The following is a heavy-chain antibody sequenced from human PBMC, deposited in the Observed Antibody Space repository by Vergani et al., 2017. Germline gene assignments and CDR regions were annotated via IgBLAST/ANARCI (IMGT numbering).Heavy chain of an antibody. J-gene: IGHJ5*02. CDR3: AKYVRDSTDGLPDT. Sequence: QVQLVESAGGVVQPGGSLRLSCAASGFTFSNVGMHWIRQAPGKGLEWLAYIGKDGINTRYREAVKGRFTVSRDNSKNILYLPMDSLRSEDTALYYCAKYVRDSTDGLPDTGGRGTRVIVSS. D-gene: IGHD2-21*02. V-gene: IGHV3-30*02. CDR2: IGKDGINT. CDR1: GFTFSNVG.